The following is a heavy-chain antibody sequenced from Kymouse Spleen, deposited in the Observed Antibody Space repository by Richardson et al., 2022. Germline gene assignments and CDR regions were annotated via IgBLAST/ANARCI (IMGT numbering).Heavy chain of an antibody. V-gene: IGHV4-31*03. D-gene: IGHD2-2*02. CDR1: GGSISSGGYY. J-gene: IGHJ6*02. CDR3: ARDIVVVPAAMPYYYYYGMDV. Sequence: QVQLQESGPGLVKPSQTLSLTCTVSGGSISSGGYYWSWIRQHPGKGLEWIGYIYYSGSTYYNPSLKSRVTISVDTSKNQFSLKLSSVTAADTAVYYCARDIVVVPAAMPYYYYYGMDVWGQGTTVTVSS. CDR2: IYYSGST.